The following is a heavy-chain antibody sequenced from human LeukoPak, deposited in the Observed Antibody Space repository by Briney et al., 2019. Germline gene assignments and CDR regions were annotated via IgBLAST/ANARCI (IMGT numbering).Heavy chain of an antibody. J-gene: IGHJ4*02. CDR1: GGSISSYY. CDR3: ARARSGEWLRIFDY. Sequence: SETLSLTCTVSGGSISSYYWTWIRQPPGKRLEWIGYTYYSGSTNYNPSLKSRVIISVDTSKNQFSLKLSSVTAADTAVYYCARARSGEWLRIFDYWGQGTLVTVSS. CDR2: TYYSGST. V-gene: IGHV4-59*01. D-gene: IGHD5-12*01.